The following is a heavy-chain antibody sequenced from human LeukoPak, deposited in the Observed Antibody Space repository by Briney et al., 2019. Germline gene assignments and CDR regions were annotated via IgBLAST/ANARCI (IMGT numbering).Heavy chain of an antibody. CDR1: GXSFTSYW. Sequence: GGSLKISCKGSGXSFTSYWISWVRQMPGKGLEWLGRIDPSDSYTNYSPSFQGHVTISADKSISTAYLQWSSLKASDTAMYYCARHAGYSSFDYWGQGTLVTVSS. J-gene: IGHJ4*02. CDR3: ARHAGYSSFDY. V-gene: IGHV5-10-1*01. D-gene: IGHD6-13*01. CDR2: IDPSDSYT.